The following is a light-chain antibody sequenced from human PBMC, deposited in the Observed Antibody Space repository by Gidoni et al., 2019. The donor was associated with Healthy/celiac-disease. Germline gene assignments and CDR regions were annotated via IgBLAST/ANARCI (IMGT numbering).Light chain of an antibody. J-gene: IGKJ4*01. CDR1: QCVSSY. CDR2: DSS. CDR3: QQRSNWPLT. V-gene: IGKV3-11*01. Sequence: IVLTQSRATLSLSQGERATLACRDSQCVSSYLAWYQQKPGQAAKLLIYDSSYRANGILARFSGSGSGTYLTLPICRVEPEDFAFYYCQQRSNWPLTFGGGTKVEIK.